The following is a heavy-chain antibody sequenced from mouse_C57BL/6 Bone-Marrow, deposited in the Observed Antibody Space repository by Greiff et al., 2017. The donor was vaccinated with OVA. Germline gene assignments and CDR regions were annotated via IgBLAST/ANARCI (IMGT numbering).Heavy chain of an antibody. V-gene: IGHV1-69*01. CDR1: GYTFTSYW. CDR3: ARYSYYFDY. Sequence: VQLQQPGAELVMPGASVKLSCKASGYTFTSYWMHWVKQRPGQGLEWIGEIDPSDSYTNYNQKFKGKSTLTVDKSSSTAYMQLSSLTSEDSAVYYCARYSYYFDYWAKAPLSQSPQ. J-gene: IGHJ2*01. CDR2: IDPSDSYT.